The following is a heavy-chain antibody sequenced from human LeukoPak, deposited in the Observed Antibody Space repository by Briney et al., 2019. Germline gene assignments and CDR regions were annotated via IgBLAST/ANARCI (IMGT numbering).Heavy chain of an antibody. CDR2: IYCSGST. CDR3: ARLTSGSYSFYYYIGV. J-gene: IGHJ6*03. Sequence: SETLSLTCTVSGGSINGYYWSWIRQPPGKGLEWIGYIYCSGSTNYNPSLKSRVTLSVDTSKNQFSLKLTSVTAADTAVYYCARLTSGSYSFYYYIGVWGKGTTVTVSS. V-gene: IGHV4-59*01. D-gene: IGHD1-26*01. CDR1: GGSINGYY.